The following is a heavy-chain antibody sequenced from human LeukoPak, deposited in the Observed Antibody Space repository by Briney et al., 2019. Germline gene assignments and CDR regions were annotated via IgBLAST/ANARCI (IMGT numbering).Heavy chain of an antibody. V-gene: IGHV1-24*01. CDR2: FDPKDGET. CDR3: ATDRVVVAAAPLYDYGMDV. D-gene: IGHD2-15*01. Sequence: GASVRLSCRFSGYTLTELSMHWVRQPPGKGIEWVGGFDPKDGETIYAQKFEGRVTMTEDTSTDTAYMELSSLRSEDTALYYCATDRVVVAAAPLYDYGMDVWGQGTTVTVSS. J-gene: IGHJ6*02. CDR1: GYTLTELS.